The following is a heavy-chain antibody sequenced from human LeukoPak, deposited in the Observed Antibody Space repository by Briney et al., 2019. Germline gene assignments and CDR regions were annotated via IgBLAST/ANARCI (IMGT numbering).Heavy chain of an antibody. CDR3: AKEETLVVAPAAKTGFDY. CDR2: ISGSGGST. J-gene: IGHJ4*02. CDR1: GFTFSSYA. D-gene: IGHD2-2*01. V-gene: IGHV3-23*01. Sequence: PGGSLRLSCAASGFTFSSYAMSWVRQAPGKGLEWVSAISGSGGSTYYADSVKGRFTISRDNSKNTLYLQMNSLRAEDTAVYYCAKEETLVVAPAAKTGFDYWGQGTLVTVSS.